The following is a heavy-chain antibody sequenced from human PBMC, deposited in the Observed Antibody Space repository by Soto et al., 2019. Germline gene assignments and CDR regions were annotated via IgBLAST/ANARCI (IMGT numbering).Heavy chain of an antibody. V-gene: IGHV3-30*18. Sequence: QVQLVESGGGVVQPGRSLRLSCAASGFTFSSYGMHWVRQAPGKGLEWVAVISYDGSNKYYADSVKGRFTISRDNSKNTLYLQMNSLRAEDTAVYYCAKIVTVARTVVDYWGQGTLVTVSS. CDR1: GFTFSSYG. D-gene: IGHD3-16*02. CDR3: AKIVTVARTVVDY. CDR2: ISYDGSNK. J-gene: IGHJ4*02.